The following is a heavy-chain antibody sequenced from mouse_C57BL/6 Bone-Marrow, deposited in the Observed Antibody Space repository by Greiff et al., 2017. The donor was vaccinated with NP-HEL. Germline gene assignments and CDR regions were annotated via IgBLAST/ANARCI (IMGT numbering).Heavy chain of an antibody. V-gene: IGHV5-6*01. CDR3: ARHGHYYGTRYFDY. D-gene: IGHD1-1*01. CDR1: GFTFSSYG. J-gene: IGHJ2*01. Sequence: EVKLMESGGDLVKPGGSLKLSCAASGFTFSSYGMSWVRQTPDKRLEWVATISSGGSYTYYPDSVKGRFTISRDNAKNTLYLQMSSLKSEDTAMYYCARHGHYYGTRYFDYWGQGTTLTVSS. CDR2: ISSGGSYT.